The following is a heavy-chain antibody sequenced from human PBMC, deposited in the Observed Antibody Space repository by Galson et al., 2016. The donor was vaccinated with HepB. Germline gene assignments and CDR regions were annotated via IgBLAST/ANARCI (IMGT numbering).Heavy chain of an antibody. CDR2: IYSGDSDT. CDR1: GYNFSRYW. V-gene: IGHV5-51*01. CDR3: ARLKYSSSELDY. J-gene: IGHJ4*02. Sequence: QSGAEVKKPGESLKISCTGSGYNFSRYWIGWVRQMPGKGLEWMGIIYSGDSDTRYSPSVQGQVTISVDKSISTAYMQWSSLKASDTAMYYCARLKYSSSELDYWGQGTLVTVSS. D-gene: IGHD6-6*01.